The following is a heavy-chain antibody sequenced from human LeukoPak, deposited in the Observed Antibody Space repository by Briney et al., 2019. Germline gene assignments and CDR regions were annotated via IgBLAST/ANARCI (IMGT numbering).Heavy chain of an antibody. Sequence: SGPALVKPTQTLTLTCTFSGFSLNTSGVCVSWIRQPPGKALEWLARIDWDDDKYYTTSLKTRVTISRDTSKNQVVLTMTNMDPVDTATYYCARILNHDFFDYWGQGTLVTVSS. V-gene: IGHV2-70*11. J-gene: IGHJ4*02. CDR1: GFSLNTSGVC. D-gene: IGHD3/OR15-3a*01. CDR3: ARILNHDFFDY. CDR2: IDWDDDK.